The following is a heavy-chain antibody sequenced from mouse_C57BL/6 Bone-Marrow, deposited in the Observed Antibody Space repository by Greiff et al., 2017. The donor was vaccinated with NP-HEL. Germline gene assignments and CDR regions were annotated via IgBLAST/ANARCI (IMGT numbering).Heavy chain of an antibody. J-gene: IGHJ4*01. CDR3: TTPPYYYGSSSYAMDY. Sequence: VHVKQSGAELVRPGASVKLSCTASGFNIKDDYMHWVKQRPEQGLEWIGWIDPENGDTEYASKFQGKATITADTSSNTSYRQLSSLTSECTAVYYCTTPPYYYGSSSYAMDYWGQGTSVTVSS. V-gene: IGHV14-4*01. D-gene: IGHD1-1*01. CDR1: GFNIKDDY. CDR2: IDPENGDT.